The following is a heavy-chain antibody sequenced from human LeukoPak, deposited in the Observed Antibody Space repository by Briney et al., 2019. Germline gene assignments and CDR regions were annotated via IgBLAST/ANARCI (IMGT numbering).Heavy chain of an antibody. J-gene: IGHJ4*02. CDR3: AREATLREHIVVVTAIPPSYYFDY. Sequence: ASVKVSCKAFGYTFTGYWMHWVRQAPGQEPEWMGVISPSGGSTIYAQKFKGRVTLTRDMFTSTDYLELSSLRSEDTAVYYCAREATLREHIVVVTAIPPSYYFDYWGQGTLVTVSS. D-gene: IGHD2-21*02. CDR2: ISPSGGST. CDR1: GYTFTGYW. V-gene: IGHV1-46*01.